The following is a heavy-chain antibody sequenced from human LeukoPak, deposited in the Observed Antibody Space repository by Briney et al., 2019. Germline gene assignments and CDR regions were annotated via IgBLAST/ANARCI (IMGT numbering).Heavy chain of an antibody. CDR1: GFTFGTYA. J-gene: IGHJ4*02. D-gene: IGHD3-10*01. CDR3: GRDESMVRGRPIPPIDY. V-gene: IGHV3-30-3*01. CDR2: ISDDGNNQ. Sequence: GGSLRLSCAASGFTFGTYAMHWVRQAPGKGLEWMAVISDDGNNQYYADSVKGRFSISRDNSRNTMYLQTSSLRAEDTAVYYCGRDESMVRGRPIPPIDYWGQGTLVTVSS.